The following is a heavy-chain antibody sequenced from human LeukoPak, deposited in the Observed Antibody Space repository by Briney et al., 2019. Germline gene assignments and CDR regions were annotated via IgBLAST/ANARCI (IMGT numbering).Heavy chain of an antibody. V-gene: IGHV4-34*01. CDR2: INHSGST. CDR3: ARGTLSLRRLNAFDI. D-gene: IGHD4-17*01. J-gene: IGHJ3*02. Sequence: SETLSLTCAVYGGSFSGYYWSWIRQPPGKGLEWIGEINHSGSTNYNPSLESRVTTSVDTSKKQFSLKLSSVTAADTAVYYCARGTLSLRRLNAFDIWGQGTMVTVSS. CDR1: GGSFSGYY.